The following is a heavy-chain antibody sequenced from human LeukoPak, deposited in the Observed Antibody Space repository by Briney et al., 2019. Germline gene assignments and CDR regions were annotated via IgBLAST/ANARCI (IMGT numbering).Heavy chain of an antibody. J-gene: IGHJ4*02. CDR1: GFMFSSNW. CDR2: IKEDGTET. CDR3: AKEGRSLQTY. Sequence: GGSLRLSCAASGFMFSSNWMSWVRLAPGKGLEWVANIKEDGTETYYADSVKGRFTISRDNAKNSLYSQMNSLRVEDTAVYYCAKEGRSLQTYWGQGTLVTVSS. D-gene: IGHD5-24*01. V-gene: IGHV3-7*03.